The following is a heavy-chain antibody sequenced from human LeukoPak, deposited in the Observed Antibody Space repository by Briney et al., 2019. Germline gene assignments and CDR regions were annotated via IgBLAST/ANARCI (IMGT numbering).Heavy chain of an antibody. CDR1: GGSFSGYY. D-gene: IGHD6-19*01. V-gene: IGHV4-34*01. CDR3: ARDAGFGHRSGDAFDI. J-gene: IGHJ3*02. Sequence: SETLSLTCAVYGGSFSGYYWSWIRQPPGKGLEWIGEINHSGSTNYNPSLKSRVTISVDTSKNQFSLQLKSVTPEDTAVYYCARDAGFGHRSGDAFDIWGQGTMVTVSS. CDR2: INHSGST.